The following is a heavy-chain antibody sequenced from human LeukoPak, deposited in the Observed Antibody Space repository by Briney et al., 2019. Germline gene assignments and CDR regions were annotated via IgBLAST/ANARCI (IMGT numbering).Heavy chain of an antibody. J-gene: IGHJ4*02. D-gene: IGHD4-23*01. V-gene: IGHV4-59*01. Sequence: SETLSLTCTVSGGSISSYYWSWIRQPPGKGLEWIGYIYYSGSTNYNPSLKSRVTISVDTSKNQFSPKLSSVTAADTAVYYCARAPDGGPLDYWGQGTLVTVSS. CDR1: GGSISSYY. CDR2: IYYSGST. CDR3: ARAPDGGPLDY.